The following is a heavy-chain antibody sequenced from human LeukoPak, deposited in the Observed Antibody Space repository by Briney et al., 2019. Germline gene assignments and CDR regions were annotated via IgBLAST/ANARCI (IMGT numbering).Heavy chain of an antibody. V-gene: IGHV4-59*01. CDR3: AGNPSGYYYSSDY. J-gene: IGHJ4*02. CDR1: GGSISSYY. CDR2: IYYSGST. Sequence: SETLSLTCTVSGGSISSYYWSWIRQPPGKGLEWIGYIYYSGSTNYNPSLKSRVTISVDTSKNQFSLKLSSVTAADTAVYYCAGNPSGYYYSSDYWGQGTLVTVSS. D-gene: IGHD3-22*01.